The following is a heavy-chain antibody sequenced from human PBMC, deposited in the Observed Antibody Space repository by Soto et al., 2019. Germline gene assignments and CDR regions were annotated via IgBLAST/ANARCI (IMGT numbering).Heavy chain of an antibody. J-gene: IGHJ6*02. CDR2: IIPIFGTA. V-gene: IGHV1-69*13. Sequence: SVKVSCKASGGTFSSYAISWVRQDPGQGLEWMGGIIPIFGTANYAQKFQGRVTITADESTSTAYMELSSLRSEDTAVYSCARGRQPGYYYYYGMDVWGQGTTVTVSS. CDR3: ARGRQPGYYYYYGMDV. CDR1: GGTFSSYA. D-gene: IGHD6-13*01.